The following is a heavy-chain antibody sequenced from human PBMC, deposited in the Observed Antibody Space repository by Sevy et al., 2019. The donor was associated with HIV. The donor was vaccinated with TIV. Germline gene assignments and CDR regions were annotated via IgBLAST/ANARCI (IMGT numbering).Heavy chain of an antibody. D-gene: IGHD2-8*01. Sequence: GGSLRLSCAASGFTFSKYSMSWVRQPPGKGLEWVSTLSFGCGETNYADSVKGRFTISRDNSKSSVYLQMNNLRPEDTAVYYCAREGCTKPHDYWGQGTQVTVSS. CDR2: LSFGCGET. J-gene: IGHJ4*02. V-gene: IGHV3-23*01. CDR1: GFTFSKYS. CDR3: AREGCTKPHDY.